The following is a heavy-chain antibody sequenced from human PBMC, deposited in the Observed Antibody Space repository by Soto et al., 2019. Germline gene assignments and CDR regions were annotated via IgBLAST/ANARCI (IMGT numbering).Heavy chain of an antibody. CDR2: IYYSGST. J-gene: IGHJ4*02. CDR1: GGSISSSSYY. Sequence: SETLSLTCTVSGGSISSSSYYWGWIRQPPGKGLEWIGSIYYSGSTYYNPSLKSRVTISVDTSKNQFSLKLSSVTAADTAVYYCARVGKSARELWFGDFDYWGQGTLVTVSS. D-gene: IGHD3-10*01. V-gene: IGHV4-39*07. CDR3: ARVGKSARELWFGDFDY.